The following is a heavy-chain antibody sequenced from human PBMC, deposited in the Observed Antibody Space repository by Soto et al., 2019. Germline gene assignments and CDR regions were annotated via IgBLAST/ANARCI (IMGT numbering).Heavy chain of an antibody. CDR2: TSFDGTNN. CDR3: ARIYSSRNYYYYGMDV. V-gene: IGHV3-30-3*01. CDR1: RFTFSDYS. J-gene: IGHJ6*02. Sequence: PGGSLRLSCAASRFTFSDYSMHWVRQAPGKGLEWVAVTSFDGTNNYYADSVKGRFTISRDNSKNTVSLQMNGLRGDDTGVYYCARIYSSRNYYYYGMDVWGQGTTVTVSS. D-gene: IGHD6-13*01.